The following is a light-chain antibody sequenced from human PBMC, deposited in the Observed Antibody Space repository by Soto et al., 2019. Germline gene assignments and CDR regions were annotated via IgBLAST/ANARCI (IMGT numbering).Light chain of an antibody. Sequence: EIVMTHSPGTLSVSPGERVTLPCRDSESFKTNLVWFQQKRGQAPRLPIYGASNRETGIPERFSGSGSGTDFTLTISSLQPADFATDDCQQSYSTTWTFGQGTKVDIK. CDR3: QQSYSTTWT. CDR1: ESFKTN. CDR2: GAS. J-gene: IGKJ1*01. V-gene: IGKV3-15*01.